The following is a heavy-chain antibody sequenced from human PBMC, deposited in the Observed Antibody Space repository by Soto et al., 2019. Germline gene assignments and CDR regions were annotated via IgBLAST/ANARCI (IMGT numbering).Heavy chain of an antibody. CDR1: GGTFSSYA. V-gene: IGHV1-69*05. CDR3: ARDRRICSGGSCYPGVYKGYYYYGMDV. Sequence: GASVKVSCKASGGTFSSYAISCVRQAPGQGLEWMGGIISIFGTANYAQKFQGRVTMTRDTSTSTVYMELSSLRSEDTAVYYCARDRRICSGGSCYPGVYKGYYYYGMDVWGQGTTVTVSS. CDR2: IISIFGTA. J-gene: IGHJ6*02. D-gene: IGHD2-15*01.